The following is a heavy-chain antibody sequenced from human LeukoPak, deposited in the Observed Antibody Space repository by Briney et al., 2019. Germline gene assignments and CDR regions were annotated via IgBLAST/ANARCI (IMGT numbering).Heavy chain of an antibody. CDR3: AKEMGYSSGSYFDY. V-gene: IGHV3-23*01. CDR2: ISGSGDST. D-gene: IGHD6-19*01. J-gene: IGHJ4*02. Sequence: QPGGSLRLSCAASGFTFSTYAMNWVRQAPGKGLEWVSVISGSGDSTYYADSVKGRFTISRDNSKNTLYLQMNSLRAEDTAVYYCAKEMGYSSGSYFDYWGQGTLVTVSS. CDR1: GFTFSTYA.